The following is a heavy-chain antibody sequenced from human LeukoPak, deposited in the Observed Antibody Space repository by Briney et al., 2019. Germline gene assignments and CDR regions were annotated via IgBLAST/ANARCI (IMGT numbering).Heavy chain of an antibody. J-gene: IGHJ6*02. CDR2: LYYSGST. Sequence: PSETLSLTCTVSGGSISSGTYYWGWIRQPPGKGLEWIGSLYYSGSTYYSPSLKSRVTMSVDTSKNQFSLKLTSVTAADTAVYYCARDMTYHFYGMDVWGQGPTVTVSS. CDR3: ARDMTYHFYGMDV. CDR1: GGSISSGTYY. V-gene: IGHV4-39*01.